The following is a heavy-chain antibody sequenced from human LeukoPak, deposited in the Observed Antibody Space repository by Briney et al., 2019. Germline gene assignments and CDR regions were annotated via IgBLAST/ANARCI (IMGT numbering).Heavy chain of an antibody. CDR2: INHSGSP. CDR1: GGSFSGYY. D-gene: IGHD4-11*01. J-gene: IGHJ4*02. V-gene: IGHV4-34*01. Sequence: SETLSLTCAVYGGSFSGYYWSWIRQPPGKGLEWIGEINHSGSPNYNPSLKSRVTISVDTSKNQFSLKLSSVTAADTAVYYCARGASTVTTDYFDYWGQGTLVTVSS. CDR3: ARGASTVTTDYFDY.